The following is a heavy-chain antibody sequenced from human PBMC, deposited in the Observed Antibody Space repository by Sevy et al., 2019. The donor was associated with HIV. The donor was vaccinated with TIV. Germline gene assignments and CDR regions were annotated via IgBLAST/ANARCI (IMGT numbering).Heavy chain of an antibody. Sequence: GGSLRLSCTASGFTFSSYAMYWVRQAPGKGLEWVAVISYGGNTKDYADSVKGRFTISRDNSKNTLYLQMNNLRAEDTAVFYCAGHYYDSTGYYFPLDYWGQGTLVTVSS. D-gene: IGHD3-22*01. CDR1: GFTFSSYA. V-gene: IGHV3-30*04. J-gene: IGHJ4*02. CDR2: ISYGGNTK. CDR3: AGHYYDSTGYYFPLDY.